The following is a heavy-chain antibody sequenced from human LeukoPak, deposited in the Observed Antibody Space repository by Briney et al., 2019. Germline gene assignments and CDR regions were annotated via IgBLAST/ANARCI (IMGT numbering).Heavy chain of an antibody. V-gene: IGHV3-23*01. CDR2: ISGSGGST. J-gene: IGHJ5*02. D-gene: IGHD6-13*01. CDR3: ARLIGTKTGYSSSWYFSGNWFDP. CDR1: GFTFSNAW. Sequence: GGSLRLSCAASGFTFSNAWMSWVRQAPGKGLEWVSAISGSGGSTYYADSVKGRFTISRDNSKNTLYLQMNSLRAEDTAVYYCARLIGTKTGYSSSWYFSGNWFDPWGQGTLVTVSS.